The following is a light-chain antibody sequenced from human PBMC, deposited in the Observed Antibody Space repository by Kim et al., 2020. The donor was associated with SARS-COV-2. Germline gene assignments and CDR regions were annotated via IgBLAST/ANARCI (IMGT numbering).Light chain of an antibody. Sequence: SYELTQPPSVSVSPGQTASITCSGDKLGDKYACWYQQKPGQSPVLVNYQDSKRPSGIPERFSGSNSGNTATLTISGTQAMDEADYYCQAWDSSSVVFGGG. CDR1: KLGDKY. CDR2: QDS. CDR3: QAWDSSSVV. J-gene: IGLJ2*01. V-gene: IGLV3-1*01.